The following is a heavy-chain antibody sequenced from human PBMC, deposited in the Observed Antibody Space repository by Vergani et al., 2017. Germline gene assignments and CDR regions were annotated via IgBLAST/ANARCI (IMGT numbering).Heavy chain of an antibody. D-gene: IGHD3-10*01. V-gene: IGHV4-61*02. CDR2: VYTSGST. Sequence: QVQLQESGPGLVKPSQTLSLTFTVSGCSISSGSYYWSWIRQPAGKGLEGIGRVYTSGSTNYNPSLKSRVTIAVDTSKNQCSLKLSSVTAADTAVYYCARGRITMVRGDLVPWGQGTLVTVSS. CDR3: ARGRITMVRGDLVP. J-gene: IGHJ4*02. CDR1: GCSISSGSYY.